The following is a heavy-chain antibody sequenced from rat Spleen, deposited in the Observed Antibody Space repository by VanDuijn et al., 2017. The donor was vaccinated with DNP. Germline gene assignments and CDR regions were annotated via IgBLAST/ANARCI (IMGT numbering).Heavy chain of an antibody. D-gene: IGHD1-11*01. CDR2: IWNFEGT. CDR3: ARDLLRWRRGFAY. Sequence: QVQLRGSGPGLVQPSQTLSLTCTVAGFSLTDYNVHWIRQSPGKGLEWMGVIWNFEGTRYDSSFKSRLTITKDTSKSQVFLKMDSLQIDHPATHYGARDLLRWRRGFAYWGQGTLVTVSS. CDR1: GFSLTDYN. V-gene: IGHV2-41*01. J-gene: IGHJ3*01.